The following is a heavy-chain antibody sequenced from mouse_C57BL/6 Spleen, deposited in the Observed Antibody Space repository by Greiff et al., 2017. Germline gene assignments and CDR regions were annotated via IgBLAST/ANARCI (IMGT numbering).Heavy chain of an antibody. CDR1: GYSITSGYY. V-gene: IGHV3-6*01. J-gene: IGHJ1*03. CDR3: ARVSFYYGIV. D-gene: IGHD1-1*01. Sequence: EVQLQQSGPGLVKPSQSLSLTCSVTGYSITSGYYWNWIRQFPGNKLEWMGYISYDGSNNYNPSLKNRISITRDTSKNQFFLKLNSVTTEDTATYYCARVSFYYGIVWGTGTTVTVSS. CDR2: ISYDGSN.